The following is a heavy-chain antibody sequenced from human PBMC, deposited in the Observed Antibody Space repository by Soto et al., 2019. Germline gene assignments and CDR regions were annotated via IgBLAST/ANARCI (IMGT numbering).Heavy chain of an antibody. J-gene: IGHJ6*02. V-gene: IGHV3-48*01. CDR1: GFTFSSYS. CDR2: ISSSSSTI. Sequence: PGGSLRLSCAASGFTFSSYSMNWVRQAPGKGLEWVSYISSSSSTIYYADSVKGRFTISRDNAKNSLYLQMNSLRAEDTAVYYCARGGYGGYCSSTSCQGTQKFYYYYNYGMDVWGQGTTVTVSS. CDR3: ARGGYGGYCSSTSCQGTQKFYYYYNYGMDV. D-gene: IGHD2-2*01.